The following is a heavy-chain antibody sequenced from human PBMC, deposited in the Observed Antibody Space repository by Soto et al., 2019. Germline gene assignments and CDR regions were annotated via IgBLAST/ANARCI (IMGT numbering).Heavy chain of an antibody. CDR3: TRHFSGSGG. D-gene: IGHD2-15*01. CDR2: IRRKVSGGTT. CDR1: GFTFGDYD. V-gene: IGHV3-49*03. Sequence: EVQLVESGGGLVQPGRSLRLSCTASGFTFGDYDMSWFRQAPGKGLEWVGFIRRKVSGGTTEYAASVKGRFTLSRDDSKSIAYLQMNSLKTEDTAVYYCTRHFSGSGGWGQGTLVTVFS. J-gene: IGHJ4*02.